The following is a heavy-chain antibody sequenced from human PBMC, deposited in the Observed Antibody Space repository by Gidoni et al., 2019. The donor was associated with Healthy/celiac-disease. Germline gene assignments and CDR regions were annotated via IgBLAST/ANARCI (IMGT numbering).Heavy chain of an antibody. D-gene: IGHD3-10*01. CDR2: ISYDGSNK. CDR3: AKDRVYGSGSPYYYYYGMDV. CDR1: GFTFSSYG. J-gene: IGHJ6*02. V-gene: IGHV3-30*18. Sequence: QVQLVESGGGVVQPGRSLRLSCAASGFTFSSYGMHWVRQAPGKGLEWVAVISYDGSNKYYADSVKGRFTISRDNSKNTLYLQMNSLRAEDTAVYYCAKDRVYGSGSPYYYYYGMDVWGQGTTVTVSS.